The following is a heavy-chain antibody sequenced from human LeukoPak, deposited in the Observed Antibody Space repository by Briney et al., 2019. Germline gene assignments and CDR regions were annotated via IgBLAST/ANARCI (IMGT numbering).Heavy chain of an antibody. CDR1: GGSISSYY. CDR3: AGRIAADK. D-gene: IGHD6-13*01. CDR2: ISYSGST. J-gene: IGHJ4*02. Sequence: PSETLSLTCTVSGGSISSYYWSWIPQPPGKGLEWIGYISYSGSTNYNPPLKSRVTISVDTSKNQFSMKLSSVKAADTDVYYCAGRIAADKWGQGTLVTVSS. V-gene: IGHV4-59*08.